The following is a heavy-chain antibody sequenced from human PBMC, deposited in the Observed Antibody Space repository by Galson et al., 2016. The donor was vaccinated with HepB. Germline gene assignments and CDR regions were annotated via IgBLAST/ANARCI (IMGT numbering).Heavy chain of an antibody. D-gene: IGHD3-10*01. V-gene: IGHV3-43*01. Sequence: SLRLSCAASGFTFDDYTMHWVRQAPGKGLEWVSLISWDGRSTYCADSVKGRFTISRDNSKNSLYLQMNSMRTEDTALYYCAKDWGSLWESSGKGMDVGSQGTTVTVSS. CDR1: GFTFDDYT. CDR2: ISWDGRST. J-gene: IGHJ6*02. CDR3: AKDWGSLWESSGKGMDV.